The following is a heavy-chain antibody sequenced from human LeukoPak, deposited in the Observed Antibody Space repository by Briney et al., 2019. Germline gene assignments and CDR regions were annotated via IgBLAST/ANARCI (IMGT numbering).Heavy chain of an antibody. CDR2: IYYSGST. D-gene: IGHD3-22*01. Sequence: PSQTLSLTCTASGGSISSGGYSWSWIRQHPGKGLEWIGYIYYSGSTYYNPSLKSRVTISVDTSKNQFSLKLSSVTAADTAVYYCARDRYDSSGYSYFDYWGQGTLVTVSS. V-gene: IGHV4-31*03. CDR1: GGSISSGGYS. J-gene: IGHJ4*02. CDR3: ARDRYDSSGYSYFDY.